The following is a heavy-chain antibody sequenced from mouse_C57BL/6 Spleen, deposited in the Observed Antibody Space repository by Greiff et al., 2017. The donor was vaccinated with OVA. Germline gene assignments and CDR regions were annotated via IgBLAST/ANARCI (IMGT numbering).Heavy chain of an antibody. J-gene: IGHJ3*01. V-gene: IGHV14-3*01. CDR2: IDPANGNT. CDR3: ARGSPFAY. CDR1: GFTIKNTY. Sequence: EVQLQESVAELVRPGASVKLSCTASGFTIKNTYMHWVKQRPEQGLEWIGRIDPANGNTKYAPKFQGKATITADTSSNTAYLQLSSLTSEDTAIYYCARGSPFAYWGQGTLVTVSA. D-gene: IGHD1-1*02.